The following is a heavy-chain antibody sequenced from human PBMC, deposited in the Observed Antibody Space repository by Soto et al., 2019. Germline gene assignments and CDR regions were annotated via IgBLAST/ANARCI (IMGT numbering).Heavy chain of an antibody. CDR2: ISAGGGST. Sequence: GGSLRLSCAGSGFTFSTYAMSWVRQAPGKGLEWVSAISAGGGSTYYADSVKGRFTISRDNSINTLYLEMNSLRTEDTAVYYCAHPRGYGVFDAYDIWVQGAMVTVSS. CDR3: AHPRGYGVFDAYDI. D-gene: IGHD4-17*01. J-gene: IGHJ3*02. V-gene: IGHV3-23*01. CDR1: GFTFSTYA.